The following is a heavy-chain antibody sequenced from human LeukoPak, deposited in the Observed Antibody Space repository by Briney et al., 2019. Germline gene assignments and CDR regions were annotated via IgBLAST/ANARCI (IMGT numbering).Heavy chain of an antibody. CDR3: AREDYDSSGYYGY. CDR1: GFTFSTYA. J-gene: IGHJ4*02. V-gene: IGHV3-30-3*01. CDR2: ISYDGSNK. Sequence: GGSLRLSCAASGFTFSTYAIHWVRQAPGKGLEWVAVISYDGSNKYYADSVKGRFTISRDNSKNTLYLQMNSLRAEDTAVYYCAREDYDSSGYYGYWGQGTLVTVSS. D-gene: IGHD3-22*01.